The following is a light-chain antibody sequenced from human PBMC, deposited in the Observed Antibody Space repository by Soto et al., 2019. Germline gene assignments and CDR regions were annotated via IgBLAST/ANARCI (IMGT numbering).Light chain of an antibody. CDR1: QDISTY. V-gene: IGKV1-5*01. J-gene: IGKJ5*01. CDR3: QHFTLYSAP. Sequence: RLTQSPSSLSASVGDTVTISCRASQDISTYLAWYQQKPGKAPTLLLFGASSLHNGVPPRFAGSGSGSEFTLTLNRLQPDDFATYFCQHFTLYSAPVGQGTRV. CDR2: GAS.